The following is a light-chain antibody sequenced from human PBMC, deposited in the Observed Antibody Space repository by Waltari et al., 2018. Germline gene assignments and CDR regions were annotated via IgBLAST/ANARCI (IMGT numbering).Light chain of an antibody. J-gene: IGLJ2*01. Sequence: QSVLTQPPSASGTPGQRVTISCSGSTSSIGSNAVNWYQQLPGTAPKLLIYGNNQWPSGVPGRFSGSKSGTSASLAISGLQSEDEAEYYCAAWDDSLNSVVFGGGTKLTVL. CDR3: AAWDDSLNSVV. CDR1: TSSIGSNA. CDR2: GNN. V-gene: IGLV1-44*01.